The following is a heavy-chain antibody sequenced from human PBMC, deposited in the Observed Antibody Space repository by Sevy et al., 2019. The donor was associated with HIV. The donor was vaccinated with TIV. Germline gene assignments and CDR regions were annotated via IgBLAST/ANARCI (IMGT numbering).Heavy chain of an antibody. J-gene: IGHJ4*02. D-gene: IGHD5-18*01. Sequence: GGYLRLSCAASGFTFSNYAMSWVRQTPGKGLEWVSAISGSAHRTYYTDSVKGRFTISRDNSKNTLFLQMNSLRAEDTAVYYCLKEVSEYSYSDYWGQGTLVTVSS. CDR2: ISGSAHRT. CDR3: LKEVSEYSYSDY. CDR1: GFTFSNYA. V-gene: IGHV3-23*01.